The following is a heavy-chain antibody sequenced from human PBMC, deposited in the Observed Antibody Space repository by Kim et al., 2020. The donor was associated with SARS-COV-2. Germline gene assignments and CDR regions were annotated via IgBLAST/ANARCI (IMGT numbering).Heavy chain of an antibody. CDR1: GGTFSSYA. CDR2: IIPIFATT. V-gene: IGHV1-69*13. CDR3: ARGGRYNYAYSGVA. D-gene: IGHD5-18*01. J-gene: IGHJ5*02. Sequence: SVKVSCKASGGTFSSYAITWVRQAPGQGLEWMGGIIPIFATTTYAQNFQGRVTITADDSTSTSYMELSSLTSEDTALYYCARGGRYNYAYSGVAWGQGTLVTVSS.